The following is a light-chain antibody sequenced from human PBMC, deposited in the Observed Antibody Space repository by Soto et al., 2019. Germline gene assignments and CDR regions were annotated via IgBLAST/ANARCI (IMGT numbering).Light chain of an antibody. CDR2: ALS. CDR3: QQAFNTPRT. J-gene: IGKJ1*01. CDR1: QNIIRY. Sequence: DIQMTQSPSSLSASAGDSVTITCRASQNIIRYLNWYQQKPGGAPKLLLYALSSVHTGVPSRFSGSVSGTDFTLTISGRQPEDSATYYCQQAFNTPRTFGQGTKVEIK. V-gene: IGKV1-39*01.